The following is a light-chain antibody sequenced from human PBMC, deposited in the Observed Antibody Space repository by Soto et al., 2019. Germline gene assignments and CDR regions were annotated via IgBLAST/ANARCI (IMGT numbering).Light chain of an antibody. CDR3: QQYNNWPPIT. CDR2: GAS. CDR1: QSVSSN. V-gene: IGKV3D-15*01. J-gene: IGKJ5*01. Sequence: EIVMTQSPATLSVSPCERATLSFSASQSVSSNLAWYQQKPGQAPRLLIYGASTRATGIPATFSGSGSGTEFTLTISSLQSEDFAVYYCQQYNNWPPITFGQGTRLEIK.